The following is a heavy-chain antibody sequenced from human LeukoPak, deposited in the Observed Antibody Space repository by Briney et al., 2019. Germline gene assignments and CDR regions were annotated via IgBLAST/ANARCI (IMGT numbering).Heavy chain of an antibody. V-gene: IGHV4-61*02. Sequence: PSETLSLTCTVSGGSISSGSYYWSWIRQPAGKGLEWIGRIYTSGSTNYNPSLKSRVTISVDTSKNQFSLKLSSVTAADTAVYYRAGDMMRAAAGPSYYYYMDVWGKGTTVTVSS. D-gene: IGHD6-13*01. J-gene: IGHJ6*03. CDR3: AGDMMRAAAGPSYYYYMDV. CDR1: GGSISSGSYY. CDR2: IYTSGST.